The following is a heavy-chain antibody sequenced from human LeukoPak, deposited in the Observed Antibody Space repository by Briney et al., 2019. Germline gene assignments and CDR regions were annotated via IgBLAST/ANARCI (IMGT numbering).Heavy chain of an antibody. J-gene: IGHJ3*02. CDR1: GFTFSIYS. CDR2: ISSSSSYI. Sequence: GSLRLSCAASGFTFSIYSMNWVRQAPGKGLEWVSSISSSSSYIYYADSVKGRFTISRDNAKNSLYLQMNSLRVEDTAVYYCAKPLPGYSSSWYSDAFDIWGQGTMVTVSS. V-gene: IGHV3-21*01. CDR3: AKPLPGYSSSWYSDAFDI. D-gene: IGHD6-13*01.